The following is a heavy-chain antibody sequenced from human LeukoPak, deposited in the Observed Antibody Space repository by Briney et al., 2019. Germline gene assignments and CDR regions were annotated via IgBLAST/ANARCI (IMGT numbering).Heavy chain of an antibody. CDR1: GFTFSRDW. J-gene: IGHJ4*02. CDR3: ASGRDILVAGPGGYFDY. Sequence: GGSLRLSCAASGFTFSRDWMHWVRQAPGKGLVWVSRISDDGSITTYADSVQGRFTISRDNAKSTVFLQMNSLRVEDTAVYYCASGRDILVAGPGGYFDYWGQGTLVTVSS. V-gene: IGHV3-74*03. CDR2: ISDDGSIT. D-gene: IGHD6-19*01.